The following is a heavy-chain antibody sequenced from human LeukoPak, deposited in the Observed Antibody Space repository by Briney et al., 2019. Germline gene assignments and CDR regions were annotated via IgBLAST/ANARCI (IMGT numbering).Heavy chain of an antibody. CDR2: IYWNDDK. J-gene: IGHJ5*02. CDR1: GFSLSTTGVG. V-gene: IGHV2-5*01. CDR3: AHDRAGIGFDP. D-gene: IGHD3-22*01. Sequence: SGPTLVSPTQTLTLTCTFSGFSLSTTGVGVTWVRQPPGKALEWLALIYWNDDKHYSPSLKTRLTITKDTSKNQVVLTMTNMDPVDTATYYCAHDRAGIGFDPWGQGTLVTVSS.